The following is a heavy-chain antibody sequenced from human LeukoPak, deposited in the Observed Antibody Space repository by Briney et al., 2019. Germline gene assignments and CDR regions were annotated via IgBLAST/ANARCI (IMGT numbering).Heavy chain of an antibody. D-gene: IGHD5-12*01. V-gene: IGHV3-66*04. Sequence: GGSLRLSCAASGFTFSSYGMHWVRQAPGKGLEWVSVIYSGGDTYYADSVKGRVTISRDNSKNTLYLQMNSLRAEDTAVYYCARHIVPSTPDYWGQGTLVTVSS. J-gene: IGHJ4*02. CDR1: GFTFSSYG. CDR2: IYSGGDT. CDR3: ARHIVPSTPDY.